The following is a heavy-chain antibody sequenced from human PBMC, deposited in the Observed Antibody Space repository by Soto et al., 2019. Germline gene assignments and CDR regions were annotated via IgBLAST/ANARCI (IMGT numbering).Heavy chain of an antibody. CDR3: SRDLGYYDSSGYFDY. Sequence: NPGGSLRLSCAVSGFIFSDYYISWIRQAPGKGLEWVSYISNRGVIIYYADSVKGRFTISRDNSKNSLYLQMNSLRAEDTAIYYCSRDLGYYDSSGYFDYWGQGTLVTVSS. CDR2: ISNRGVII. D-gene: IGHD3-22*01. CDR1: GFIFSDYY. V-gene: IGHV3-11*01. J-gene: IGHJ4*02.